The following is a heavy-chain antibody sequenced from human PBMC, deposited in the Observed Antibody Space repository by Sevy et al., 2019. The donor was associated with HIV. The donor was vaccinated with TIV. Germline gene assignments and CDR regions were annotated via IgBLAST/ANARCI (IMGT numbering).Heavy chain of an antibody. Sequence: SETLSLTCSVSGGSISSCGYFWNLIRQHPGKGLDWIGYIYSSGSTYYNRSLKSRVTISADTSQNQFSLKLNSVTAADTAVYYCAGQHGYDPGTSDYWGQGTLVTVSS. CDR1: GGSISSCGYF. CDR3: AGQHGYDPGTSDY. J-gene: IGHJ4*02. CDR2: IYSSGST. D-gene: IGHD5-12*01. V-gene: IGHV4-31*03.